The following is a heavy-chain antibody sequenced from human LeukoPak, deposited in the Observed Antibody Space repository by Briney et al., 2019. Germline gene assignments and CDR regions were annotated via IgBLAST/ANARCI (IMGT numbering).Heavy chain of an antibody. D-gene: IGHD2-2*03. CDR2: ICYSGST. J-gene: IGHJ3*02. CDR1: GGSISSHY. V-gene: IGHV4-59*11. CDR3: TRDMSRGYCSSTSCYSYWAFDI. Sequence: PSETLSLTCTVSGGSISSHYWSWIRQPPGKGLEWIGYICYSGSTNYNPSLKSRVTISVDTSKNQFSLKLSSVTAADTAVYCCTRDMSRGYCSSTSCYSYWAFDIWGQGTMVTVSS.